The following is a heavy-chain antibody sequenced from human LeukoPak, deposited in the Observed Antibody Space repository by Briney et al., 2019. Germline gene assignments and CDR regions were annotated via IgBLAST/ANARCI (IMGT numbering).Heavy chain of an antibody. D-gene: IGHD2/OR15-2a*01. CDR3: ARDRTSTPWLFDY. V-gene: IGHV1-69*04. CDR1: GGTFSSYA. CDR2: IIPIFGIA. Sequence: SVKVSCKASGGTFSSYAISWVRQAPGQGLEWMGRIIPIFGIANYAQKFQGRVTITADKSTSTAYMEPSSLRSEDTAVYYCARDRTSTPWLFDYWGQGTLVTVSS. J-gene: IGHJ4*02.